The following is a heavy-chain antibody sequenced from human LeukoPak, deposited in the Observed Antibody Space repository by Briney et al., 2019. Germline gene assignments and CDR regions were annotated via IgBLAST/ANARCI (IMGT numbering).Heavy chain of an antibody. CDR3: AGVSGSYLPFDY. D-gene: IGHD1-26*01. Sequence: PSETLSLTCTVSGYSISSGYYWGWIRQPPGKGLEWIGSIYHSGSTYYNPSLKSRVTISVDTSKNQFSLKLSSVTAADTAVYYCAGVSGSYLPFDYWGQGTLVTVSS. J-gene: IGHJ4*02. CDR1: GYSISSGYY. CDR2: IYHSGST. V-gene: IGHV4-38-2*02.